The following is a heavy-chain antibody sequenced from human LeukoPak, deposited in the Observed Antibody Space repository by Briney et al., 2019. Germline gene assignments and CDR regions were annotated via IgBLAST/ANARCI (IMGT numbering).Heavy chain of an antibody. Sequence: GGSLRLSCTASGFSFSGHWMHWARQLPGKGLVWVARISPTGSTTSYADSVKGRFTVSRDNAKNTLYLQVNNLRAEDTAVYYCARGPNSNWSGLDFWGQGTLLTVSS. CDR2: ISPTGSTT. V-gene: IGHV3-74*01. CDR1: GFSFSGHW. CDR3: ARGPNSNWSGLDF. J-gene: IGHJ4*02. D-gene: IGHD6-6*01.